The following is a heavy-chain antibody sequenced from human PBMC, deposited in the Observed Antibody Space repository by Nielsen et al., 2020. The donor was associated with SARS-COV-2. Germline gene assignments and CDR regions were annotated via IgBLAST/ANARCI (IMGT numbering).Heavy chain of an antibody. D-gene: IGHD3-10*01. V-gene: IGHV1-46*01. CDR1: GYTFTSYY. CDR2: INPSGGST. CDR3: ARDLNRTYYYGSGSYSLFNWFDP. Sequence: ASVKVSCKASGYTFTSYYMHWVRQAPGQGLEWMGIINPSGGSTSYAQKFQGRVTITRDTSASTAYMELSSLRSEDTAVYYCARDLNRTYYYGSGSYSLFNWFDPWGQGTLVTVSS. J-gene: IGHJ5*02.